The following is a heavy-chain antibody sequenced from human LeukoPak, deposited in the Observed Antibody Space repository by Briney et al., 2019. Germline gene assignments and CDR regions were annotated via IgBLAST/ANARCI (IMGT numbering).Heavy chain of an antibody. CDR1: GGSISSSIYY. CDR2: VFYNGAT. D-gene: IGHD3-22*01. V-gene: IGHV4-39*07. Sequence: SETLSLTCIVSGGSISSSIYYWAWVRQPPGKGLEWIGTVFYNGATQYGPSLRSRVTISIDTSTNQFSLKLTSVTAADTALYYCAREQYYYDSSGYLYWGQGTLVTVSS. CDR3: AREQYYYDSSGYLY. J-gene: IGHJ4*02.